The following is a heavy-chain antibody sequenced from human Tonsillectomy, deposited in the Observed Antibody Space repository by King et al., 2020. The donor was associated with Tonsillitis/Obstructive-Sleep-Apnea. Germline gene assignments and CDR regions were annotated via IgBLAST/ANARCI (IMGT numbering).Heavy chain of an antibody. Sequence: VQLQESGPGLVKPSQTLSLTCTVSGGSISSGGYYWSWIRQHPGKGLEWIGYIYYSGSTYYNPSLKSRVTISVDTSKNQFSLKLGSVTAADTAVYYCAREVAIAAAGTKVDYWGQGTLVTVSS. CDR3: AREVAIAAAGTKVDY. V-gene: IGHV4-31*03. J-gene: IGHJ4*02. CDR2: IYYSGST. CDR1: GGSISSGGYY. D-gene: IGHD6-13*01.